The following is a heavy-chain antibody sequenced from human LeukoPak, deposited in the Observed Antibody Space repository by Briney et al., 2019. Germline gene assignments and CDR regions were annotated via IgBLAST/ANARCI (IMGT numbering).Heavy chain of an antibody. CDR3: ARLPDQQLDPFDY. CDR1: GGSISSSSYY. CDR2: IYYSGST. V-gene: IGHV4-39*01. D-gene: IGHD6-13*01. Sequence: PSETLSLTCTVSGGSISSSSYYWGWIRQPPGKGLEWIGCIYYSGSTYYNPSLKSRVTISVDTSKNQFSLKLSSVTAADTAVYYCARLPDQQLDPFDYWGQGTLVTVSS. J-gene: IGHJ4*02.